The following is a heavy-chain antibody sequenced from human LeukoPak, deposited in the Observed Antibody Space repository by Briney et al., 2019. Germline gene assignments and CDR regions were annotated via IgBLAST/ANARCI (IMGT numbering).Heavy chain of an antibody. CDR1: GVTLSGSA. Sequence: PGGSLRLSCVGSGVTLSGSAMHWVRQASGKGLEWVGRIRSRANSYATAYAASVKGRFTVSRDDSKNTAYLQMNSLQSEDTAVYYCTSLGTVLIWGRGTMVTVSS. D-gene: IGHD1-26*01. J-gene: IGHJ3*02. CDR3: TSLGTVLI. V-gene: IGHV3-73*01. CDR2: IRSRANSYAT.